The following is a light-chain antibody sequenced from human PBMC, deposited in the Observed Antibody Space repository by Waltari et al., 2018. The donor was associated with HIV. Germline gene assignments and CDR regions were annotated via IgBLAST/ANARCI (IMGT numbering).Light chain of an antibody. CDR2: TSS. V-gene: IGKV1-39*01. CDR1: QSVSTY. Sequence: DILMTQSPSSLSASVGDRVTITCRASQSVSTYLNWYHQRPGQAPNLLIYTSSTLQSGVPSRFSGSGSGTDFTLTISSLQPEDFGTYYCQQSYSSPRSFGQGTKVEIK. CDR3: QQSYSSPRS. J-gene: IGKJ2*03.